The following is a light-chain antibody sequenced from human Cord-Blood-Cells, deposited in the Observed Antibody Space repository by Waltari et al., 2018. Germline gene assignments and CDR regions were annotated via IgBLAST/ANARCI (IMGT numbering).Light chain of an antibody. CDR3: QQSYSTPPT. CDR1: QSISSY. J-gene: IGKJ1*01. CDR2: AAS. Sequence: DIQMTQSPSSLSASVGDRVTITCRASQSISSYLNWYQQKPGKAPKPLIYAASSLQSGVPSRFSGSGSGTDFTLTISSLQPEDFATYYGQQSYSTPPTFGQGTKVEIK. V-gene: IGKV1-39*01.